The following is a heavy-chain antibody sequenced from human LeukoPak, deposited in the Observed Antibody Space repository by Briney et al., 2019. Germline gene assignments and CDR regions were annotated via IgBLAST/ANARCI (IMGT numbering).Heavy chain of an antibody. V-gene: IGHV1-69*04. J-gene: IGHJ4*02. CDR1: GGTFSSYA. CDR2: IIPILGIA. Sequence: GASVKVSCKASGGTFSSYAISWVRQAPGQGLEWMGRIIPILGIANYAQKFQGRVTITADKSTSTAYMELSSLRSEDTAVYYCAGNILTGYYEDDYWGQGTLVTVSS. D-gene: IGHD3-9*01. CDR3: AGNILTGYYEDDY.